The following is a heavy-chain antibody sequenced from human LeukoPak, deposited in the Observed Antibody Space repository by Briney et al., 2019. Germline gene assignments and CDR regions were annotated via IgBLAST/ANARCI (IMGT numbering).Heavy chain of an antibody. Sequence: KTSETLSLTCIISGGYISSTTYYWGWIRQPPGKGLEWIGTLYYSGKTYYNPSLKSRVTISIDTSKNQFSLKLSSVTAADTAVYYCAREDKDTAMVHWGQGTLVTVSS. CDR3: AREDKDTAMVH. D-gene: IGHD5-18*01. CDR2: LYYSGKT. V-gene: IGHV4-39*07. J-gene: IGHJ4*02. CDR1: GGYISSTTYY.